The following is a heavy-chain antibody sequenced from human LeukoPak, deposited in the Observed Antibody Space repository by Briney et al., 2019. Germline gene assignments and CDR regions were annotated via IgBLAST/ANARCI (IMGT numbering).Heavy chain of an antibody. V-gene: IGHV1-24*01. CDR3: ATNWLDSSGWYYYYMDV. CDR1: GYTLTELS. CDR2: FDPEDGET. Sequence: ASVKVSCKVSGYTLTELSMHWVRQAPGKGLEWMGGFDPEDGETIYAQKFQGRVTMTEDTSTDTAYMELSSLRSEDTAVYYCATNWLDSSGWYYYYMDVWGKGTTVTISS. D-gene: IGHD6-19*01. J-gene: IGHJ6*03.